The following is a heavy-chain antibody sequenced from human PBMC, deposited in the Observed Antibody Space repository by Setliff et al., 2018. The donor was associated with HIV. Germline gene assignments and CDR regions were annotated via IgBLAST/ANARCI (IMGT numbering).Heavy chain of an antibody. Sequence: PSETLSLTCGVSGGSISSGGYSWSWLRQPPGKGLEWIGDIYQSGSTYYNPSLKSRVTISVGRSKDQFSLKLSSVTAADTAVYYCARDLREVGGGSYADYWGQGTLVTVSS. V-gene: IGHV4-30-2*01. CDR3: ARDLREVGGGSYADY. CDR1: GGSISSGGYS. J-gene: IGHJ4*02. D-gene: IGHD1-26*01. CDR2: IYQSGST.